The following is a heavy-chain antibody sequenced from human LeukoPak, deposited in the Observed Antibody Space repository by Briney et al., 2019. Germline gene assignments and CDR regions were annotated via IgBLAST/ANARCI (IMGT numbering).Heavy chain of an antibody. CDR1: GGTFSSYA. J-gene: IGHJ6*03. CDR2: IIPIFGTT. V-gene: IGHV1-69*05. CDR3: ARGRVPYYYYMDV. Sequence: SVKVSCKTSGGTFSSYAISWVRQAPGQGLEWMGGIIPIFGTTNYAQKFQGRVTITMDEPTSTAYMELISPRSEDTAVYYCARGRVPYYYYMDVWGKGTAVTVSS.